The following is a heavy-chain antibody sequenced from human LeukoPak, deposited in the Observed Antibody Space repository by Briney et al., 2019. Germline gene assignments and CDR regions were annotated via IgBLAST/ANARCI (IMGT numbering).Heavy chain of an antibody. CDR3: AREFSTYYDILTGSD. CDR2: INPNSGGT. CDR1: GYTFTGYY. V-gene: IGHV1-2*02. J-gene: IGHJ4*02. D-gene: IGHD3-9*01. Sequence: GASGKVSCKASGYTFTGYYMHWVRQAPGQGLEWMGWINPNSGGTNYAQKSQGRVTMTRDTSISTAYMELSRLRSDDTAVYYCAREFSTYYDILTGSDWGQGTLVTVSS.